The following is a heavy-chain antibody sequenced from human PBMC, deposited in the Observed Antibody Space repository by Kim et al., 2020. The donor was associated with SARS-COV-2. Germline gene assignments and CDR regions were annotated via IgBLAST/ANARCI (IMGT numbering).Heavy chain of an antibody. CDR1: GGSISSSSYY. V-gene: IGHV4-39*01. CDR3: ARQVINYDFWSGYYQGPMGV. D-gene: IGHD3-3*01. J-gene: IGHJ6*02. Sequence: SETLSLTCTVSGGSISSSSYYWGWIRQPPGKGLEWIGSIYYRGRTYYNPSLKSRVTISVDTSKNQFSLKLSSVTAADTAVYYCARQVINYDFWSGYYQGPMGVWGQGTTVTVSS. CDR2: IYYRGRT.